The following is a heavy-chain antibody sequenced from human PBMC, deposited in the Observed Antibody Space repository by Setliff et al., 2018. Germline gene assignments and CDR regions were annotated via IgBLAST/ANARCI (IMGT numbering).Heavy chain of an antibody. V-gene: IGHV3-48*03. CDR1: GFTFSNSE. Sequence: LRLSCAASGFTFSNSEMNWVRQAPGKGLEWIAFINRSGSIIYYADSVKGRFTVSRDNAKNSLYLQMSSLSAEDTAIYYCARDRGGTNPWFDFWGQGTQVTVSS. CDR2: INRSGSII. CDR3: ARDRGGTNPWFDF. J-gene: IGHJ5*01. D-gene: IGHD3-10*01.